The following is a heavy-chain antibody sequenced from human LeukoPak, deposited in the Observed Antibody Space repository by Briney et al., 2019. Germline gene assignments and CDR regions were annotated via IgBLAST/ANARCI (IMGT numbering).Heavy chain of an antibody. CDR3: GRHAYGDSSAAFDI. CDR2: VYRRGST. J-gene: IGHJ3*02. Sequence: PSGTLSLTCAVPGDSISSNYCWRWVRQFPGKGLEWIGEVYRRGSTSYNPSLKSRVVIPIDKSKNQYSLNLNSVTAADTAMYYCGRHAYGDSSAAFDIWGRGTMVIVSS. D-gene: IGHD4-17*01. CDR1: GDSISSNYC. V-gene: IGHV4-4*02.